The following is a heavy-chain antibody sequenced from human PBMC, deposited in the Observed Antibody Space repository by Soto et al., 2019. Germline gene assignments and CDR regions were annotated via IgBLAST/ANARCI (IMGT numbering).Heavy chain of an antibody. CDR1: GGSISSCGYY. D-gene: IGHD3-10*01. V-gene: IGHV4-31*03. CDR2: IYYSGST. CDR3: AGAAVRGVILDY. Sequence: SETLSLTCTVSGGSISSCGYYWSWIRQHPGKGLEWIGYIYYSGSTYYNPSLKTRVTISVDTSKNQFSLKLSSVTAADTAVYYCAGAAVRGVILDYWGQGTLVTVSS. J-gene: IGHJ4*02.